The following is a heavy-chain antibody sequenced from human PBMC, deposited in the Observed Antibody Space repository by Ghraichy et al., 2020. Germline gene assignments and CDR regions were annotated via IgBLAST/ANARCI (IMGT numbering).Heavy chain of an antibody. Sequence: GGSLRLSCAASGFTVSNNYMTWVRQAPGKGLEWVSVIYSGTTTKHADSVKGRFTISTDHSKNTLYLQMNSLRAEDKAVYYCASGPRRYLDYWGQGTLVTVSS. CDR3: ASGPRRYLDY. V-gene: IGHV3-53*01. D-gene: IGHD1-14*01. J-gene: IGHJ4*02. CDR1: GFTVSNNY. CDR2: IYSGTTT.